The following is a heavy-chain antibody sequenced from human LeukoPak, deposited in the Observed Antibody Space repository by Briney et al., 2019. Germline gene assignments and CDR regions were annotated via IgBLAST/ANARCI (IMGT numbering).Heavy chain of an antibody. J-gene: IGHJ4*02. CDR3: ARDSSGWSG. CDR2: ISSSSSYI. CDR1: GFTFRNYG. Sequence: GGSLRLSCEASGFTFRNYGVHWVRQAPGKGLEWVSSISSSSSYIYYADSVKGRFTISRDNAKNSLYLQMNSLRAEDTAVYYCARDSSGWSGWGQGTLVTVSS. V-gene: IGHV3-21*01. D-gene: IGHD6-19*01.